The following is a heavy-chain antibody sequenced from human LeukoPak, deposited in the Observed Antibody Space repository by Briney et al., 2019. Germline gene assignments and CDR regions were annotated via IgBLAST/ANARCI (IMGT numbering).Heavy chain of an antibody. CDR1: GFTFDDYA. V-gene: IGHV3-9*01. Sequence: QSGGSLRLSCAASGFTFDDYAMHWVRQAPGKGLEWVSGITWNSDNIEYADSVKGRFTISRDNAKNSLYLQMNSLRGEDTALYYCARGGLIQRHAFDIWGQGTMVTVSS. CDR2: ITWNSDNI. CDR3: ARGGLIQRHAFDI. D-gene: IGHD1-1*01. J-gene: IGHJ3*02.